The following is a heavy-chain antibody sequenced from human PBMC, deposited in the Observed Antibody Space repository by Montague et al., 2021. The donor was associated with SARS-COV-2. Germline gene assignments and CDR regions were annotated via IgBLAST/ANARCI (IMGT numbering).Heavy chain of an antibody. CDR3: ARAFPRWLQFDPYFDY. D-gene: IGHD5-24*01. V-gene: IGHV4-59*01. CDR1: GGSISSYY. J-gene: IGHJ4*02. CDR2: IYYSGST. Sequence: SETLSLTCTVSGGSISSYYWSWIRQPPGKGLEWIGYIYYSGSTNYNPSLESRVTISVDTSKDQFSLKLSSVTAADTAVYYCARAFPRWLQFDPYFDYWGQGTLVTVSS.